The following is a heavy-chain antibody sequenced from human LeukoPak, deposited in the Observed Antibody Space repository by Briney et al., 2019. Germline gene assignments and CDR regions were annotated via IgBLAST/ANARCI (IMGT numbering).Heavy chain of an antibody. CDR2: INPSGGST. V-gene: IGHV1-46*01. CDR3: ARLLGDSHQLLTSGDY. CDR1: GYTFTSYY. D-gene: IGHD2-2*01. Sequence: RASVKVSCKASGYTFTSYYMHWVRQAPGQGLEWMGIINPSGGSTSYAQKFQGRVTMTRDTSTSTVYMELSSLRSEDTAVYYCARLLGDSHQLLTSGDYWGQGTLVTVSS. J-gene: IGHJ4*02.